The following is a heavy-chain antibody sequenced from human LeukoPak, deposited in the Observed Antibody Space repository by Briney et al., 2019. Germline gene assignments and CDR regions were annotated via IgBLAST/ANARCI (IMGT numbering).Heavy chain of an antibody. CDR2: IYSGGST. CDR1: GFTVSSNY. Sequence: GGSLRLSCAASGFTVSSNYMSWVRQAPGKGLEWVSVIYSGGSTYYADSVKGRFTISGDNSKNTLYLQMNSLRAEDTAVYYCARASGVVRGVASFDIWGQGTMVTVSS. CDR3: ARASGVVRGVASFDI. D-gene: IGHD3-10*01. J-gene: IGHJ3*02. V-gene: IGHV3-66*01.